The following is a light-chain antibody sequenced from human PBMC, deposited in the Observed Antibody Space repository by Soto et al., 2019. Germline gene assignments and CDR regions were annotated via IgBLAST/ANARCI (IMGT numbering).Light chain of an antibody. CDR1: QSVSSS. CDR2: GAS. V-gene: IGKV3D-15*01. Sequence: IVMTQSPATLYVSPGERATLSCRARQSVSSSLAWYQHKPGQAPRLLIYGASIRATGIPARCSGSGAGTEFTLTSSSLQSEDLAAYYCQQYSNRYTFGQGTKLEIK. CDR3: QQYSNRYT. J-gene: IGKJ2*01.